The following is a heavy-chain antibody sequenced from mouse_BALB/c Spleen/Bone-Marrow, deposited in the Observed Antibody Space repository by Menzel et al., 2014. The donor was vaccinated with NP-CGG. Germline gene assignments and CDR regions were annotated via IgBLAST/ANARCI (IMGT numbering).Heavy chain of an antibody. D-gene: IGHD1-2*01. CDR2: ILPGSASN. J-gene: IGHJ3*01. CDR3: ARGGYYGPRFAF. V-gene: IGHV1-9*01. CDR1: GYTFSSYW. Sequence: QVQLQQSGAELMKPGASVKISCKATGYTFSSYWLEWAKQRPGHGLEWIGEILPGSASNNYNEKFKGKATFAADTSSNAAYMQLSSLTSEDSAVYYCARGGYYGPRFAFWGQGTLVTVSA.